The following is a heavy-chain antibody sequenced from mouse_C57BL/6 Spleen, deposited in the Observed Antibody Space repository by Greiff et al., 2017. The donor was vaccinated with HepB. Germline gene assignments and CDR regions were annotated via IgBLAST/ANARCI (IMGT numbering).Heavy chain of an antibody. Sequence: DVMLVESGGGLVKPGGSLKLSCAASGFTFSDYGMHWVRQAPEKGLEWVAYISSGSSTIYYADTVKGRFTISRDNAKNTLFLQMTSLRSEETAMYYCARIVDFAYWGQGTLVTVSA. CDR2: ISSGSSTI. D-gene: IGHD1-1*01. CDR3: ARIVDFAY. J-gene: IGHJ3*01. V-gene: IGHV5-17*01. CDR1: GFTFSDYG.